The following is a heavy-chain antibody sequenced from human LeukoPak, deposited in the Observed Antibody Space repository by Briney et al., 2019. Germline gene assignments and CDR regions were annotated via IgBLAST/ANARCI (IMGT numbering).Heavy chain of an antibody. J-gene: IGHJ4*02. D-gene: IGHD3-10*01. CDR2: IYPGDSDT. Sequence: GESLKISCKGSGYSFTSYWIGWVRQMPGKGLEWMGIIYPGDSDTRYSPSFQGQVTISADKSISTAYLQWSSLKASDTAMYYCARQVETMVRGVIIGAFDYWGQGTLVTVSS. CDR1: GYSFTSYW. V-gene: IGHV5-51*01. CDR3: ARQVETMVRGVIIGAFDY.